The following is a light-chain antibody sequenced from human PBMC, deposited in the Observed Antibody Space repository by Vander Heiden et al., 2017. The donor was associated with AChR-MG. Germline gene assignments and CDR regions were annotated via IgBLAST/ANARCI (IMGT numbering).Light chain of an antibody. V-gene: IGLV2-14*01. Sequence: QSALTQPASVSGSPGQSITISCTGTSRNVGAYKFVSWYQQHPGKAPKLMIYEVSNRPSGVPNRFSGSKSGNTASLTISGLQAEDEADYYCSSYSTSSTRVVGGGTKLTVL. CDR3: SSYSTSSTRV. J-gene: IGLJ2*01. CDR1: SRNVGAYKF. CDR2: EVS.